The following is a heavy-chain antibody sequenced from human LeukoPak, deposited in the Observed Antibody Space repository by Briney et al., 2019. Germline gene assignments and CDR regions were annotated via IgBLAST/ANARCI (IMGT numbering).Heavy chain of an antibody. CDR3: AKGSRRYDISRYYFDY. J-gene: IGHJ4*02. CDR2: ISYDGSNK. Sequence: PGGSLRLSCAASGFTFSSYGMHWVRQAPGKGLEWVAVISYDGSNKYYADSVKGRFTISRDNSKNTLYLQMNSLRAEDTAVYYCAKGSRRYDISRYYFDYWGQGTLVTVSS. V-gene: IGHV3-30*18. CDR1: GFTFSSYG. D-gene: IGHD3-9*01.